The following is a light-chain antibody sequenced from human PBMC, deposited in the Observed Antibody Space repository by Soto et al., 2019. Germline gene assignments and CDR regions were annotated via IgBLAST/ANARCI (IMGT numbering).Light chain of an antibody. CDR2: DAS. Sequence: EIVLTQSPATRSLSPGERATLSCRASQSVSSDLAWYQHKPGQAPRLLIYDASNRATGIPARFSGSGSGTDFTLTISSLEPEDVAVYYCQQRSNLVTFGQGTRLEIK. V-gene: IGKV3-11*01. J-gene: IGKJ5*01. CDR3: QQRSNLVT. CDR1: QSVSSD.